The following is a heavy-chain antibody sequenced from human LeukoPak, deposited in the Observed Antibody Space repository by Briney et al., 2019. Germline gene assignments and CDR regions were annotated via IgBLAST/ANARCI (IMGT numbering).Heavy chain of an antibody. J-gene: IGHJ4*02. Sequence: SETLSLTCTISGGSIGSYYWSWIRQPQGKGLEWIGYIYYSGSTNYNPSLKSRVTISVDTSKNQFSLKVSSVTAANTAVYYCARADGYNYAIDYWGQGTLVTVSS. D-gene: IGHD5-24*01. CDR3: ARADGYNYAIDY. CDR2: IYYSGST. CDR1: GGSIGSYY. V-gene: IGHV4-59*01.